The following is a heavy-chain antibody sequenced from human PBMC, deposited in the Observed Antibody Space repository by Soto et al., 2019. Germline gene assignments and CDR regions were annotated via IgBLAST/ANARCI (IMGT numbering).Heavy chain of an antibody. CDR2: INSDGSST. CDR3: ASQKKGCSGGSCYSYAFDI. V-gene: IGHV3-74*01. D-gene: IGHD2-15*01. CDR1: GFTFSSYW. J-gene: IGHJ3*02. Sequence: EVQLVESGGGLVQPGGSLRLSCAASGFTFSSYWMHWVRQAPGKGLVWVSRINSDGSSTSYADSVKGRFTISRDNAKNTLYPQMNSLRAEDTAVYYCASQKKGCSGGSCYSYAFDIWGQGTMVTVSS.